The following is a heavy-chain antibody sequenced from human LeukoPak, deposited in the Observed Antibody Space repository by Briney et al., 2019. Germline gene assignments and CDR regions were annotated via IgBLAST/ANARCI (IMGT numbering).Heavy chain of an antibody. CDR2: ISVSVGST. CDR3: AKAGIAARRGRVYYFDY. V-gene: IGHV3-23*01. Sequence: GGSLRLSCAPSGFTFSSYAMSWLRQAPGKGLEWVSAISVSVGSTYYADSVKGRFTISRDNSKNTLYLQMNSLRAEDTAVYYCAKAGIAARRGRVYYFDYWGQGALVTVSS. J-gene: IGHJ4*02. D-gene: IGHD6-6*01. CDR1: GFTFSSYA.